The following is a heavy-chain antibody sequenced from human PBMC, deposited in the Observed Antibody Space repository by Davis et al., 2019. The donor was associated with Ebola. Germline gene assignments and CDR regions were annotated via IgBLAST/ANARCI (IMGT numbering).Heavy chain of an antibody. CDR3: AKGSVAVALFDY. CDR2: ISGSAGNT. J-gene: IGHJ4*02. D-gene: IGHD6-19*01. CDR1: GFTFSSYS. V-gene: IGHV3-23*01. Sequence: GESLKISCAASGFTFSSYSMNWVRQAPGKGLEWVSAISGSAGNTYYADSVKGRFTISRDNSTNTLYLQMNSLRAEDTAVYYCAKGSVAVALFDYWGQGTLVTVSS.